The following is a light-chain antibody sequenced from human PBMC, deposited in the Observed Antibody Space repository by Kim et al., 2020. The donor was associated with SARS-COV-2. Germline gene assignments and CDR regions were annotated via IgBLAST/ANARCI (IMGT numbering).Light chain of an antibody. J-gene: IGKJ4*01. Sequence: DIQMTQSPSSVFASVGDRVTITCRASQGINSWLAWYQQKLGRAPKLLIYGTSNLQSGVPSRFSGSGSGTDFNLTISSLQPEDFATYYCKEDNIPPPLIFGGGTKV. CDR1: QGINSW. CDR2: GTS. CDR3: KEDNIPPPLI. V-gene: IGKV1-12*01.